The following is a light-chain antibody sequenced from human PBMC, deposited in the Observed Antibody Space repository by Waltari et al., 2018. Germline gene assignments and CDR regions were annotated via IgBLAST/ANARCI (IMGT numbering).Light chain of an antibody. Sequence: DIQMTQSPSSLSASVGDRVTITCRASQSISSYLNWFQQKPGKAPKLLIYASSSLQSGVPSRFSGSGSETDFTLTISSLQAEDVAVYYCQQFYTIPPTFGPGTRVDLK. J-gene: IGKJ1*01. CDR2: ASS. CDR1: QSISSY. V-gene: IGKV1-39*01. CDR3: QQFYTIPPT.